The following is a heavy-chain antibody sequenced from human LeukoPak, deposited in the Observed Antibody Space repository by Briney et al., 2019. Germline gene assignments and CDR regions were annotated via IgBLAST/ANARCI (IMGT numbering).Heavy chain of an antibody. CDR3: ARGYYNILTGYRAEYFQH. D-gene: IGHD3-9*01. Sequence: GGSLRLSCAASGFIFSNYGMHWVRQAPGKGLEYVSAISSNGGTTYYASSVKGRFTISRDNSKNTLYLQMGSLRAEDMAVYYCARGYYNILTGYRAEYFQHWGQGTLVTVSS. CDR1: GFIFSNYG. J-gene: IGHJ1*01. CDR2: ISSNGGTT. V-gene: IGHV3-64*01.